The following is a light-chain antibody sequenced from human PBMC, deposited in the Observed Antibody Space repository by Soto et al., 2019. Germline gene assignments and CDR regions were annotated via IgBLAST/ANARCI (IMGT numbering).Light chain of an antibody. CDR3: QTWGTGIWV. J-gene: IGLJ3*02. CDR1: SGHSSYA. CDR2: LNSDGRP. V-gene: IGLV4-69*01. Sequence: QLVLTQSPSASASLGASVKLTCTLSSGHSSYAIAWHQQQPEKGPRYLMKLNSDGRPSKGDGSPDRFSGSSSGAERYRTISRLQSEDEDDYYCQTWGTGIWVFGGGTKLTVL.